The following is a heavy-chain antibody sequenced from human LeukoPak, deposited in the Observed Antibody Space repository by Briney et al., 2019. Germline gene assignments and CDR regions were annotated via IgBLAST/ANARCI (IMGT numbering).Heavy chain of an antibody. CDR2: IYYSGST. CDR3: ARGIYGSGSYYNG. Sequence: SETLSLTCTVSGGSISSGDYYWSWIRQPPGKGLEWIGYIYYSGSTYYNLSLKSRVTISVDTSKNQFSLKLSSVTAADTAVYYCARGIYGSGSYYNGWGQGTLVTVSS. V-gene: IGHV4-30-4*01. D-gene: IGHD3-10*01. J-gene: IGHJ4*02. CDR1: GGSISSGDYY.